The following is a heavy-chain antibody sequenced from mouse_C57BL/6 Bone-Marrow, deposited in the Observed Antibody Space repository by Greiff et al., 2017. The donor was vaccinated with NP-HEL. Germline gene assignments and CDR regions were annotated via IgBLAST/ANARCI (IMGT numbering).Heavy chain of an antibody. D-gene: IGHD3-2*02. CDR2: IYPGSGST. J-gene: IGHJ2*01. CDR3: ARRQLRPLFDY. Sequence: QVQLQQPGAELVKPGASVKMSCKASGYTFTSYWITWVKQRPGQGLEWIGDIYPGSGSTNYHEKFKSKATLTVDTSSRTDYMQLRSLTSEDSAVYYWARRQLRPLFDYWGQGTTLSVAS. V-gene: IGHV1-55*01. CDR1: GYTFTSYW.